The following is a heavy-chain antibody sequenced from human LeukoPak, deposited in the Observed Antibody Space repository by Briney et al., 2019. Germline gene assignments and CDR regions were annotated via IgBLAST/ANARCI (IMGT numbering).Heavy chain of an antibody. Sequence: GGSLRLSCAASGFTFSNYGMDWVRQAPGKGLEWVAVMSYDGVENYYAESVKGRITISRDNSRNTVYLQMNTLRAEDTAVYYCASQGYNFRFHIYYWGPGTPVTAAS. J-gene: IGHJ4*02. V-gene: IGHV3-33*05. CDR1: GFTFSNYG. CDR3: ASQGYNFRFHIYY. D-gene: IGHD5-18*01. CDR2: MSYDGVEN.